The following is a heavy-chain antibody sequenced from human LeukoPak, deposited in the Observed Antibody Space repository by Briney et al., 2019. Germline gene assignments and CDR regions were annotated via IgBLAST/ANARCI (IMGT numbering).Heavy chain of an antibody. J-gene: IGHJ5*02. V-gene: IGHV1-69*13. Sequence: SVKVSCKASGGTFSSYAISWVRQAPGQGLEWMGGIIPIFGTANYAQKFQGRVTITADESTSTAYMELSSLRSEDTAVYYCARGSGYCSGGSCRNWFDPCGQGTLVTVSS. D-gene: IGHD2-15*01. CDR1: GGTFSSYA. CDR3: ARGSGYCSGGSCRNWFDP. CDR2: IIPIFGTA.